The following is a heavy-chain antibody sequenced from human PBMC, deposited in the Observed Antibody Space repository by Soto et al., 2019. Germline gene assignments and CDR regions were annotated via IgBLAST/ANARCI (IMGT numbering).Heavy chain of an antibody. D-gene: IGHD3-9*01. CDR3: AKDVHYDIVTGIEYFHH. V-gene: IGHV3-23*01. J-gene: IGHJ1*01. CDR1: EFTFSSYA. Sequence: EVQLLESGGGSVQPGGSLKLSCAASEFTFSSYAMSWVRQAPGKGLEWVSGISGTGRVTNYADSVKGRFTISRDNPKNTLYLLMNSLRAEDTAVYYCAKDVHYDIVTGIEYFHHWGQGTLVTVSS. CDR2: ISGTGRVT.